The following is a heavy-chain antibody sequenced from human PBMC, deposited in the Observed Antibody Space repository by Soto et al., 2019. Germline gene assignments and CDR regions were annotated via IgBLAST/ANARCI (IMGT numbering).Heavy chain of an antibody. D-gene: IGHD3-22*01. CDR1: GYTFTSYY. Sequence: GASVKVSCKASGYTFTSYYMHWVRQAPGQGLEWMGIINPSGGSTSYAQKFQGRVTMTRDTSTSTVYMELSSLRSEDTAVYYCATPLGYYDSSGPFDYWGQGTLVTVSS. J-gene: IGHJ4*02. CDR2: INPSGGST. V-gene: IGHV1-46*01. CDR3: ATPLGYYDSSGPFDY.